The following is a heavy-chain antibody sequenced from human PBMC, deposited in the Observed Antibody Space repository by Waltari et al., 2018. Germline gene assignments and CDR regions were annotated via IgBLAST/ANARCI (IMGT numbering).Heavy chain of an antibody. V-gene: IGHV3-74*01. CDR3: ARASYSTSLPMGY. Sequence: EVQLVESGGGLVQPGGSLRLACAASGLSFSSYWMHWVRQAPGKGLVWGSHINSAGSYTSYADSVNVRFTISRDNVKSTLYLQMNSLRAEDTAVYSCARASYSTSLPMGYWGQGTLVTVSS. D-gene: IGHD6-6*01. J-gene: IGHJ4*02. CDR2: INSAGSYT. CDR1: GLSFSSYW.